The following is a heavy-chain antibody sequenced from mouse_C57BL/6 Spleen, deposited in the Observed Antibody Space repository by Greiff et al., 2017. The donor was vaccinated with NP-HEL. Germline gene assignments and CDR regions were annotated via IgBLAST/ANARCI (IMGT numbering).Heavy chain of an antibody. Sequence: DVKLQESGPGMVKPSQSLSLTCTVTGYSITSGYDWHWIRHFPGNKLEWMGYISYSGSTNYNPSLKSRISITHDTSKNHFFLKLNSVTTEDTATYYCARTILGLYWYFDVWGTGTTVTVSS. CDR2: ISYSGST. D-gene: IGHD4-1*01. CDR1: GYSITSGYD. V-gene: IGHV3-1*01. CDR3: ARTILGLYWYFDV. J-gene: IGHJ1*03.